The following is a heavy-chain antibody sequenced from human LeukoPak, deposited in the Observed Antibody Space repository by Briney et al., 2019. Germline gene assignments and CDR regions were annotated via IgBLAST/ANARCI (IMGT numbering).Heavy chain of an antibody. CDR1: GGSISSYY. V-gene: IGHV4-59*01. CDR2: IYYSGST. D-gene: IGHD5-18*01. CDR3: ARASSYGTPIHY. J-gene: IGHJ4*02. Sequence: PSEPLSLTCTVSGGSISSYYWSWIRQPPGKGLEWIGYIYYSGSTNYNPSLKSRVTISVDTSKNQFSLKLSSVTAADTAVYYCARASSYGTPIHYWVQGTLVTVPS.